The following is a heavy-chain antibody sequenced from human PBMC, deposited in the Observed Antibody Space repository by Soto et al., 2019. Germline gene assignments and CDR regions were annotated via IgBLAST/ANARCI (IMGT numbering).Heavy chain of an antibody. D-gene: IGHD2-15*01. Sequence: SETLSLTCTVSGGSISSGDYYWSWIRQPPGKGLEWIGYIYYSGSTYYNPSLKSRVTISVDTSKNQFSLKLSSVTAADTAVYYCARHDGICSGGSCYSEWFDPWGQGTLVTVS. CDR2: IYYSGST. CDR3: ARHDGICSGGSCYSEWFDP. CDR1: GGSISSGDYY. J-gene: IGHJ5*02. V-gene: IGHV4-39*01.